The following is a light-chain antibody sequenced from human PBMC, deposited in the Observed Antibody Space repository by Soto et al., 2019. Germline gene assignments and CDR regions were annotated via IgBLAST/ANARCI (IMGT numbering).Light chain of an antibody. J-gene: IGKJ1*01. V-gene: IGKV1-5*03. Sequence: IQMTQSPSTLSASVGDRVTITCRASHNIERWMAWYQQKAGKAPKLLIYEASRLESGVPSRISGSGSGTEFTLTISSLQPDDFATYYCQQYTSYPWTFGQGTKVDIK. CDR3: QQYTSYPWT. CDR2: EAS. CDR1: HNIERW.